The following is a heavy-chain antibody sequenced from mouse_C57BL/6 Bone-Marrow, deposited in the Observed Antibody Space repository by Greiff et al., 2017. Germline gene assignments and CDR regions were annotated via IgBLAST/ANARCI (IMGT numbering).Heavy chain of an antibody. J-gene: IGHJ3*01. CDR3: ARGGYGWFAY. V-gene: IGHV5-12*01. CDR1: GFTFSDYY. D-gene: IGHD2-2*01. CDR2: ISNGGGST. Sequence: EVHLVESGGGLVQPGGSLNLSCAASGFTFSDYYMYWVRQTPEKRLEWVAYISNGGGSTYYPDTVKGRFTISRDNAKNTLYLQMSRLKSEDTAMYYCARGGYGWFAYWGQGTLVTVSA.